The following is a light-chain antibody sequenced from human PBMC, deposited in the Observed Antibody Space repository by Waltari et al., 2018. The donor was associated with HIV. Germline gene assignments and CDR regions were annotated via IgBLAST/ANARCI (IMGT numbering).Light chain of an antibody. Sequence: EIVMTQSTATLSVSPGERATLSCRASQSISSKLAWYQQKPGQAPRLLIYGPSTRATGIPARFSGSGYGTEFTLTISSLQSEDFAIYYCQQYQNWPWTFGQGTKVEIK. V-gene: IGKV3-15*01. J-gene: IGKJ1*01. CDR2: GPS. CDR3: QQYQNWPWT. CDR1: QSISSK.